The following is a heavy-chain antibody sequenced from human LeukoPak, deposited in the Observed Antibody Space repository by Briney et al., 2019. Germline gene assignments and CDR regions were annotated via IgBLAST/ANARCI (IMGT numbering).Heavy chain of an antibody. CDR2: VYYSGST. CDR1: GGSISTYY. J-gene: IGHJ6*03. Sequence: SETLSLTCTVSGGSISTYYWSWIRQPPGKGLEWIGYVYYSGSTNYNPSLKSRVTMSVDTPKKQFSLKVTSVTAADTGVYYCARSVGYYDRSGYSGYYYYMDVWGKGTTVTISS. V-gene: IGHV4-59*01. D-gene: IGHD3-22*01. CDR3: ARSVGYYDRSGYSGYYYYMDV.